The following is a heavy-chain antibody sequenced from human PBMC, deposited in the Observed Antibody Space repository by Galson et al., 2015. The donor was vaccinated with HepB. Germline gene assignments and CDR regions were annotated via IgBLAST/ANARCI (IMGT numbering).Heavy chain of an antibody. V-gene: IGHV1-69*13. D-gene: IGHD3-22*01. CDR2: IIPVFATA. CDR1: GDTFSKYA. CDR3: ARGRNYFDSSAYYSGTRF. J-gene: IGHJ4*02. Sequence: SVKVSCKASGDTFSKYAIHWVRQAPGQGLEWMGGIIPVFATANYAQKLQGRVPITADESTSTAYLELTRLRSGDTAVYYCARGRNYFDSSAYYSGTRFWGQGTLVTVSS.